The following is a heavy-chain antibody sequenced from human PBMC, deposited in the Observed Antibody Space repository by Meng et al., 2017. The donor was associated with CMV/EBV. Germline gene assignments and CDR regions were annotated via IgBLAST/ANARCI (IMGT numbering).Heavy chain of an antibody. Sequence: LRLSCTVSGGSISSSSYYWGWIRQPPGKGLEWIGSIYYSGSTYYNPSLTSRVTISVDTSKNQFSLKLSSVTAADTAVYYCAGGEVLGLIFDYWGQGTLVTVSS. D-gene: IGHD1-26*01. J-gene: IGHJ4*02. CDR1: GGSISSSSYY. V-gene: IGHV4-39*07. CDR2: IYYSGST. CDR3: AGGEVLGLIFDY.